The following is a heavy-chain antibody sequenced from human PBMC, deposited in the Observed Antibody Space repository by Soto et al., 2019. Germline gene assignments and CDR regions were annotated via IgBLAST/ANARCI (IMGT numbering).Heavy chain of an antibody. CDR1: GYSFTTYW. J-gene: IGHJ4*02. CDR2: IYPGDSDT. D-gene: IGHD1-26*01. CDR3: ADSGGYYPRAYYFAY. V-gene: IGHV5-51*01. Sequence: PGESLKISCKGSGYSFTTYWIGWVRQMPGKGLEWMGIIYPGDSDTRYRPSFQGQVTISADKSISTAYLQWSSLKASDTAMYYCADSGGYYPRAYYFAYSGQGALVPVSS.